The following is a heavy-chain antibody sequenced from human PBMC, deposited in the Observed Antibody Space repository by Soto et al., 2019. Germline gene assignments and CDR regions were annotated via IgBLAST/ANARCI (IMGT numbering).Heavy chain of an antibody. Sequence: SEKLCLTCTVSGGSFKSGSYSWSWIRQPPGKGLEWIGYVYHTGRTSYNPSLKSRVSISMDTSKNQFSLNLDSVTAADTAVYFCARDFAYFDSWGQGTRVTVS. J-gene: IGHJ4*02. V-gene: IGHV4-61*01. CDR1: GGSFKSGSYS. D-gene: IGHD3-3*01. CDR2: VYHTGRT. CDR3: ARDFAYFDS.